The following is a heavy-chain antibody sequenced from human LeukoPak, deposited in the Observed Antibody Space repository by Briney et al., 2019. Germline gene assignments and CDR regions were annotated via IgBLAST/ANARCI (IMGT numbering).Heavy chain of an antibody. Sequence: PGGSLRLSCAASGFTFSSYGMSWVRQAPGKGLEWVSAISGSGGSTYYAGSVKGRFTISRDNSKNTLYLQMNSLRAEDTAVYYCAKVSPDSSGYYFSTPHFDYWGQGTLVTVSS. V-gene: IGHV3-23*01. CDR1: GFTFSSYG. J-gene: IGHJ4*02. D-gene: IGHD3-22*01. CDR2: ISGSGGST. CDR3: AKVSPDSSGYYFSTPHFDY.